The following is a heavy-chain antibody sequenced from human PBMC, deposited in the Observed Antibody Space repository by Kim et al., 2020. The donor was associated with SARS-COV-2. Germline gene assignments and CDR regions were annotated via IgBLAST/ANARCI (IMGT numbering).Heavy chain of an antibody. J-gene: IGHJ3*02. V-gene: IGHV1-18*01. D-gene: IGHD1-26*01. CDR2: ISAYNGNT. CDR1: GYTFTSYG. CDR3: AECIASGSSFDAFDI. Sequence: ASVKVSCKASGYTFTSYGISWVRQAPGQGLEWMGWISAYNGNTNYAQKLQCRVTMTTDTSTSTAYMELRSLRSDDTAVYYCAECIASGSSFDAFDIWGPGTRVT.